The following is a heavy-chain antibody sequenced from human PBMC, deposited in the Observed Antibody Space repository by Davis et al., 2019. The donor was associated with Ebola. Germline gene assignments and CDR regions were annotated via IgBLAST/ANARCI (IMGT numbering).Heavy chain of an antibody. J-gene: IGHJ3*01. Sequence: SETLSLTCTVSGDSVSSDNSYWSWIRQPRGKGLEWFGYIYSSGSTNYNPSLKTRVTISLDTSKNHLSLRLTSVTAADTAVYYCARGNCTGGVCGYDAFDFWGQGTMVTVSS. CDR1: GDSVSSDNSY. V-gene: IGHV4-61*01. CDR3: ARGNCTGGVCGYDAFDF. CDR2: IYSSGST. D-gene: IGHD2-8*02.